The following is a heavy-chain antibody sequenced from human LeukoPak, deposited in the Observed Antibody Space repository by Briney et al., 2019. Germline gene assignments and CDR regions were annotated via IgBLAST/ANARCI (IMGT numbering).Heavy chain of an antibody. CDR1: GGSISSGGYY. CDR2: IYYSGST. D-gene: IGHD3-3*01. J-gene: IGHJ5*02. Sequence: PSETLSLTCTVSGGSISSGGYYWSWIRQHPGKGLEWIGYIYYSGSTYYNPSLKSRVTISVDTSKNQFSLKLSSVTAADTAVYYCARASNDPYDFWSQDWFDPWGQGTLVTVSS. CDR3: ARASNDPYDFWSQDWFDP. V-gene: IGHV4-31*03.